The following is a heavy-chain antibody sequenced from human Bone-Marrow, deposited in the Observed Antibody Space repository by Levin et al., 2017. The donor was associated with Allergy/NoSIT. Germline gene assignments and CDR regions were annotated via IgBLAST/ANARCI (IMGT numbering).Heavy chain of an antibody. V-gene: IGHV3-66*01. CDR2: IYSGGHT. CDR3: ARADESSGFYYPFDY. J-gene: IGHJ4*02. Sequence: GGSLRLSCAASGFTVSSNYMSWVRQAPGKGLEWVSVIYSGGHTHYADSVKGRFTISRDNSRNTVYLQMNSLRAEDTAVYYFARADESSGFYYPFDYWGQGTLVTVSS. D-gene: IGHD3-22*01. CDR1: GFTVSSNY.